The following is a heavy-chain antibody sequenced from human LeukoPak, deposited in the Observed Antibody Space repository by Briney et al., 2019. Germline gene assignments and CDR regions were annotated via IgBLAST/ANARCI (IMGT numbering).Heavy chain of an antibody. D-gene: IGHD3-10*01. Sequence: GESLRLSCAASGFTFSSYAMSWVRQAPGKGLEWVSAISGSGGSTYYADSVKGRFTISRDNSKNTLYLQMNSLRAEDTAVYYCAKDLRTGRITMVRGVYFDYWGQGTLVTVSS. CDR3: AKDLRTGRITMVRGVYFDY. V-gene: IGHV3-23*01. J-gene: IGHJ4*02. CDR1: GFTFSSYA. CDR2: ISGSGGST.